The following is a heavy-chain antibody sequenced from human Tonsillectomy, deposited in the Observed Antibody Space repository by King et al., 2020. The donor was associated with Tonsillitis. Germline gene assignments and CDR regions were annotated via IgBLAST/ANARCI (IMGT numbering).Heavy chain of an antibody. CDR3: TRVYGSGNFYPPDY. J-gene: IGHJ4*02. CDR2: ITIKAYGGTT. Sequence: VQLVESGGGLVQPGRSLRLSCTASGFTFGDYAMSWFRQAPGKGLEWVGFITIKAYGGTTEYAASVKGRFTISRDDSKSIAYLQMNSLKTEDTAVYYCTRVYGSGNFYPPDYWGQGTLVTVSS. V-gene: IGHV3-49*03. D-gene: IGHD3-10*01. CDR1: GFTFGDYA.